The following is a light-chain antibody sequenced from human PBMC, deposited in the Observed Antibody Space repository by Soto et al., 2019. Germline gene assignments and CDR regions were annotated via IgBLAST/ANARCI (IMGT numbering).Light chain of an antibody. CDR3: NSYGSTSTRYV. CDR1: SSDVGGYNY. CDR2: EVS. V-gene: IGLV2-14*01. J-gene: IGLJ1*01. Sequence: QSALTQPASVSGSPGQSITISCTGTSSDVGGYNYVSWYQQHPGKAPKLMIYEVSNRPSGVSNRFSGSKSGNTASLTISGLQYEDEADYFCNSYGSTSTRYVFGTGTKVTVL.